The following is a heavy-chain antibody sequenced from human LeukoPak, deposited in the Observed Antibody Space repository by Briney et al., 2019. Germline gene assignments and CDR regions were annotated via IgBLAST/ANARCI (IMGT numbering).Heavy chain of an antibody. J-gene: IGHJ6*02. Sequence: ASVKVSCKASGYTFTGYYMHWVQQAPGQGLEWMGWINPNSGGTNYAQKFQGRVTMTRDTSISTAYMELSRLRSDDTAVYYCARPVRYGSGSYYYGMDVWGQGTTVTVSS. D-gene: IGHD3-10*01. CDR1: GYTFTGYY. V-gene: IGHV1-2*02. CDR2: INPNSGGT. CDR3: ARPVRYGSGSYYYGMDV.